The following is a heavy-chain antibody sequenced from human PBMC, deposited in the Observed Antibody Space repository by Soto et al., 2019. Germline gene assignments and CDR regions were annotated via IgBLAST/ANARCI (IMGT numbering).Heavy chain of an antibody. D-gene: IGHD2-15*01. CDR3: ARDRWGGNVHDAFDI. CDR1: GCTFSSYA. Sequence: GASVKVSCKASGCTFSSYAISWVRQAPGQGLEWMGGIIPIFGTANYAQKFQGRVTITADKSTSTAYMELSSLRSEDTAVYYRARDRWGGNVHDAFDIWGQGTMVTVSS. V-gene: IGHV1-69*06. CDR2: IIPIFGTA. J-gene: IGHJ3*02.